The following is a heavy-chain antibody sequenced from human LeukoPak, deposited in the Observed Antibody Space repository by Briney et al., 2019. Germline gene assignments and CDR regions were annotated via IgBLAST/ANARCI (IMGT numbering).Heavy chain of an antibody. D-gene: IGHD4-17*01. CDR2: IYTSGST. Sequence: PSETLSLTCTVSGGSISSYYWSWIRQPAGKGLEWVGRIYTSGSTNYNPSLKSRVTISVDKSKNQFSLKLSSVTAADTAVYYCASGLNYGDYKLDYWGQGTLVTVSS. J-gene: IGHJ4*02. V-gene: IGHV4-4*07. CDR1: GGSISSYY. CDR3: ASGLNYGDYKLDY.